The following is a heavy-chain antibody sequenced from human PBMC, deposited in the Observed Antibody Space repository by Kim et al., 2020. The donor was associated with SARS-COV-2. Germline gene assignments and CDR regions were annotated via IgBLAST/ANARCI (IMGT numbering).Heavy chain of an antibody. CDR3: ARDGPYHYYDSSGYYYGYFDY. CDR2: IYYSGST. V-gene: IGHV4-39*07. J-gene: IGHJ4*02. Sequence: SETLSLTCTVSGGSISSSSYYWGWIRQPPGKGLEWIGSIYYSGSTYYNPSLKSRVTISVDTSKNQFSLKLSSVTAADTAVYYCARDGPYHYYDSSGYYYGYFDYWGQGTLVTVSS. CDR1: GGSISSSSYY. D-gene: IGHD3-22*01.